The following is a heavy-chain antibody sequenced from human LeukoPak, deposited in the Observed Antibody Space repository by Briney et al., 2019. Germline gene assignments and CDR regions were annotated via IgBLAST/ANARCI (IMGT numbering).Heavy chain of an antibody. J-gene: IGHJ5*02. Sequence: PSETLSLTCTVSGGSISSSSYYWGWVRQPPGKGLEWIGSIYYSGTTYYNPSFKSRVTISVGTSKNQFSLKLSSVTAADTAVYHCAGTYYYGSNWFDPWGQGTLVTVSS. V-gene: IGHV4-39*01. D-gene: IGHD3-10*01. CDR3: AGTYYYGSNWFDP. CDR2: IYYSGTT. CDR1: GGSISSSSYY.